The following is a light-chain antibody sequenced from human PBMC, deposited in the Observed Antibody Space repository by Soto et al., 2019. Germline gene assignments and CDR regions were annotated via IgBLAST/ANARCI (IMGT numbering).Light chain of an antibody. CDR3: CSYRSSRTWV. CDR2: EVT. V-gene: IGLV2-14*01. Sequence: QSVLTQPASVSGSPGQSITISCTGTSSDIGSYNYVSWYQHCPGKAPRLLIYEVTNRPSGVSNRFSGSKSGNTASLTISGLQAEDDADYYCCSYRSSRTWVFGGGTKVTVL. CDR1: SSDIGSYNY. J-gene: IGLJ3*02.